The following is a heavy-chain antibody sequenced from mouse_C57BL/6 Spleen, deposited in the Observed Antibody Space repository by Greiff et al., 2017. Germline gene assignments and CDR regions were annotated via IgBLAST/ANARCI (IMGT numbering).Heavy chain of an antibody. CDR1: GFTFSDYY. V-gene: IGHV5-12*01. D-gene: IGHD1-1*01. CDR3: ARLGILRMGYFDV. Sequence: EVQRVESGGGLVQPGGSLKLSCAASGFTFSDYYMYWVRQTPEKRLEWVAYISNGGGSTYYPDTVKGRFTISRDNAKNTLYLQMSRLKSEDTAMYYCARLGILRMGYFDVWGTGTTSTVSS. J-gene: IGHJ1*03. CDR2: ISNGGGST.